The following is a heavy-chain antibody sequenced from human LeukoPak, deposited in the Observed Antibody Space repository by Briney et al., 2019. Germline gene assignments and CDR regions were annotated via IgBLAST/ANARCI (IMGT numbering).Heavy chain of an antibody. Sequence: SETLSLTCTVSGASVRGYYWSWIRQPPGKGLEWIGYIHYTGNTDYNPSLTSRVTMSVDTSKNHFSLKLSSVTAADTAVYYCARGRYGSSWYNWFDPWGQGTLVTVSS. CDR1: GASVRGYY. J-gene: IGHJ5*02. CDR2: IHYTGNT. V-gene: IGHV4-59*02. CDR3: ARGRYGSSWYNWFDP. D-gene: IGHD6-13*01.